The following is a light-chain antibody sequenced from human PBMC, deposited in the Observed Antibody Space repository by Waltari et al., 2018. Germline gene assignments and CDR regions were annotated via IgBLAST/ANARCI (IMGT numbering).Light chain of an antibody. CDR1: SSNIGSNT. J-gene: IGLJ3*02. V-gene: IGLV1-44*01. CDR2: SNN. Sequence: QSVLTQPPSASGTPGQRVTISCSGSSSNIGSNTVNWYQQLPGTAPKLLIYSNNQRPSGVPDRFSVSKSGTSAALAISGRQSEDEADYDCAAWDDSLNGPVFGGGTKLTVL. CDR3: AAWDDSLNGPV.